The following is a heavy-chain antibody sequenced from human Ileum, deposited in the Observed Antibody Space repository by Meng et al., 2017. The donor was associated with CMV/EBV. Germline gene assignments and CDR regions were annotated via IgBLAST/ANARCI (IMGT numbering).Heavy chain of an antibody. V-gene: IGHV3-30*02. J-gene: IGHJ3*02. CDR2: IRYDGSNK. D-gene: IGHD1-26*01. Sequence: GESLKISCAASGFTFSSYGMHWVRQAPGKGLEWVAFIRYDGSNKYYADSVKGRFTISRDNSKNTLYLQMNSLRAEDTAVYYCATNGGGELRDAFDIWGQGTMVT. CDR3: ATNGGGELRDAFDI. CDR1: GFTFSSYG.